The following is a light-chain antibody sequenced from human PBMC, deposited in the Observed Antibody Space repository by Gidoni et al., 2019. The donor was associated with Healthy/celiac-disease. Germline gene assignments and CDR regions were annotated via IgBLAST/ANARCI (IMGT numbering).Light chain of an antibody. J-gene: IGLJ3*02. CDR1: SSDVGGYNY. V-gene: IGLV2-14*01. Sequence: QSALTKPASVSGAPGQPITIYCTGTSSDVGGYNYVSWYQQPPGKAPKLMIYAVSNRPSGVSNRFSGSKSGNTASLTISGLQAEDEADYYCSSYTSSSTWVFGGGTKLTVL. CDR3: SSYTSSSTWV. CDR2: AVS.